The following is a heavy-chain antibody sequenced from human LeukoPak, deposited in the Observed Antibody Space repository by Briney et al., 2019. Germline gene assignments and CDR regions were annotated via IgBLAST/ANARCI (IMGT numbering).Heavy chain of an antibody. Sequence: SETLSLTCAVYGGSFSGYYWSWIRQPPGKGLEWIGEINHSGSANYNPSLKSRVTISVDTSKNQFSLKLSSVTAADTAVYYCARDTQQLANWFDPWGQGTLVTVSS. J-gene: IGHJ5*02. D-gene: IGHD6-13*01. CDR3: ARDTQQLANWFDP. CDR2: INHSGSA. CDR1: GGSFSGYY. V-gene: IGHV4-34*01.